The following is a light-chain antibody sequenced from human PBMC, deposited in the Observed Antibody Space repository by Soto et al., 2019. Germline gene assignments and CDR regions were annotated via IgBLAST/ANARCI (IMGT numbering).Light chain of an antibody. Sequence: EIVMTQSPATLSVSPGERATLSCRASQTVNSNLAWYQQKPGQAPRLLIYGASTRATGIPARFSGSGSGTEFTLTISSLQSEDFAVYYCQPYNNWPRTFGQGTKVDIK. J-gene: IGKJ1*01. CDR1: QTVNSN. CDR2: GAS. V-gene: IGKV3-15*01. CDR3: QPYNNWPRT.